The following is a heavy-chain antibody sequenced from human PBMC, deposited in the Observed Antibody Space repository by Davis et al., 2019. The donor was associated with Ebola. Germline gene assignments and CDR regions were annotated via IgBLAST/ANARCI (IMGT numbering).Heavy chain of an antibody. V-gene: IGHV1-8*01. D-gene: IGHD3-3*01. CDR1: GYTFTTYG. CDR3: ARGGLRQYDFWSGYSSNYYYYGMDV. Sequence: AASVKVSCKASGYTFTTYGINWVRQATGQGLEWMGWVNPNSGNTGYAQKFQGRVTMTRNTSISTAYMELSSLRSEDTAVYYCARGGLRQYDFWSGYSSNYYYYGMDVWGQGTTVTVSS. J-gene: IGHJ6*02. CDR2: VNPNSGNT.